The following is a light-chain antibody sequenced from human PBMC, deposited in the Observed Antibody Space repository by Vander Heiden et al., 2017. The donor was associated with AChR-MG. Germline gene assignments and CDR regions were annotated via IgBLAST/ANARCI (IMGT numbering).Light chain of an antibody. CDR2: SKN. CDR1: SSNIGSNT. CDR3: AAWDDGLNGFWV. Sequence: QSVLTQPPSASGTPGQRVTISCSGSSSNIGSNTVNWYQQLPGTAPKLLIYSKNQRPSGVPDRFSGSKSGTSASLAISGRQSEDEADDYCAAWDDGLNGFWVFGGGTKLTVL. J-gene: IGLJ3*02. V-gene: IGLV1-44*01.